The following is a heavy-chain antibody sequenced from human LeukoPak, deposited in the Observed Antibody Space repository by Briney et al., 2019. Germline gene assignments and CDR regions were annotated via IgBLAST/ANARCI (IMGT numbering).Heavy chain of an antibody. Sequence: PGRSLRLSCAASGFTFSSYAMHWVRQAPGKGLEWVAVISYDGSNKYYADSVKGRFTISRDNSKNTLYLQMNSLRAEDTAVYYCARGIRNQLLAPFDYWGQGTLVTVSS. CDR2: ISYDGSNK. V-gene: IGHV3-30-3*01. CDR3: ARGIRNQLLAPFDY. CDR1: GFTFSSYA. J-gene: IGHJ4*02. D-gene: IGHD2-2*01.